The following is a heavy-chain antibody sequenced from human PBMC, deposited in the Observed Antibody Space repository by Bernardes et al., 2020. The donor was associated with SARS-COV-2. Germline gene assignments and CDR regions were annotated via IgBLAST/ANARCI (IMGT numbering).Heavy chain of an antibody. CDR3: ARDVGGTDWRFAFDV. CDR2: INSGAGSK. Sequence: GGSLRLSCEASGFIFSNYAMSWFRQAPGKGLEWVSTINSGAGSKHYASSVSGRFTVSRDNSKNTLYLQMNSLRAEDTAVYYCARDVGGTDWRFAFDVWGPGTMVHVSS. D-gene: IGHD3-9*01. CDR1: GFIFSNYA. V-gene: IGHV3-23*01. J-gene: IGHJ3*01.